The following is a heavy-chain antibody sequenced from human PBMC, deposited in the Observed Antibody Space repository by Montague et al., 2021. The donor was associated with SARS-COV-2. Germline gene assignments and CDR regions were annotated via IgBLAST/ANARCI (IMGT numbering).Heavy chain of an antibody. CDR2: TYYTSKWYN. CDR3: ARGLWFGELFYYYYYYGMDV. V-gene: IGHV6-1*01. J-gene: IGHJ6*02. CDR1: GDSVSSNSAA. D-gene: IGHD3-10*01. Sequence: CAISGDSVSSNSAAWNWIRQSPSRGLEWLGRTYYTSKWYNDYAVSVKSRITINPDTSKNQFSLQLNSVTPEDTAVYYCARGLWFGELFYYYYYYGMDVWGQGTTVTVSS.